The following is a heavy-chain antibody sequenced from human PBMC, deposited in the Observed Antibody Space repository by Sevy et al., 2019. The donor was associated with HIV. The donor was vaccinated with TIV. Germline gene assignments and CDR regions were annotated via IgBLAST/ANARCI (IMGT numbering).Heavy chain of an antibody. J-gene: IGHJ3*02. V-gene: IGHV3-7*01. CDR3: ATKGGSRPKDAFAT. D-gene: IGHD3-10*01. CDR1: GFSFSWYW. Sequence: GGYLRLSCAASGFSFSWYWMSWVRQTPEKGLEWVENIKQDGSEKNYVDSVKGQFKISRDNARNSVYLQMNSLRADDTDVYYCATKGGSRPKDAFATWGQGKMVTVSS. CDR2: IKQDGSEK.